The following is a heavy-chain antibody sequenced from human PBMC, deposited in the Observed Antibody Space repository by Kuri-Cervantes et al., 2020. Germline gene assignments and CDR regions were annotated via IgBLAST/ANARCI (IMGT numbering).Heavy chain of an antibody. CDR2: INSRGRTV. D-gene: IGHD2-2*01. Sequence: GESLKISCEVSGFSFNNYNMNWVRQAPGKGLEWVSFINSRGRTVYYADSVKGRFTVSRDNDKNSLYLQTNSLRAADTAVYYCARGRSTARYYYYYYYMDVWGKGTTVTVSS. CDR1: GFSFNNYN. CDR3: ARGRSTARYYYYYYYMDV. J-gene: IGHJ6*03. V-gene: IGHV3-48*01.